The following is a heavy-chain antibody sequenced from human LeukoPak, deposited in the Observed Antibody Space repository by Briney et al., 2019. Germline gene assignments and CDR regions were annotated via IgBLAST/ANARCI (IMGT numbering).Heavy chain of an antibody. Sequence: PSETLSLTCTVSGGSISSYYWSWIRQSPGEGLEWIGYIYYRGNTNYNPSLKSRVTISVDTSKNQFSLKLSSVTAADTAVYYCARGPREKLWTRMFDYWGQGTLVTVSS. CDR3: ARGPREKLWTRMFDY. V-gene: IGHV4-59*01. CDR2: IYYRGNT. J-gene: IGHJ4*02. D-gene: IGHD3-10*01. CDR1: GGSISSYY.